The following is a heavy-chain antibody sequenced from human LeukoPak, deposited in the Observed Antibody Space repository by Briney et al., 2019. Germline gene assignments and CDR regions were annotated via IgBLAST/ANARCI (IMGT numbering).Heavy chain of an antibody. J-gene: IGHJ4*02. V-gene: IGHV3-30*02. CDR2: IRYDGSNK. CDR3: AKDHDTAMGYFDY. D-gene: IGHD5-18*01. CDR1: GFIFSSYG. Sequence: GGSLRLSCAASGFIFSSYGMHWVRQAPGKGLEWVAFIRYDGSNKYYAASVKGRFTISRDNSKNTLYLQMNSLRAEDTAVYYCAKDHDTAMGYFDYWGQGTLVTISS.